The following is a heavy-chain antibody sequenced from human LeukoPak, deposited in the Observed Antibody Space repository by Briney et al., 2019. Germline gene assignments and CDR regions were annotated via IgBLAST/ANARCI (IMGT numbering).Heavy chain of an antibody. CDR3: ARQNYYGSGSYYPVFGF. Sequence: GESLKISCEGSAYSFTSYWIGWVRQLPGKGLEWMGIIYPGDSDTRYSPSFQGQVTLSADRSISAAYLQLSSLKASDTAMYYCARQNYYGSGSYYPVFGFWGQGTLVTVSS. J-gene: IGHJ4*02. CDR2: IYPGDSDT. CDR1: AYSFTSYW. V-gene: IGHV5-51*01. D-gene: IGHD3-10*01.